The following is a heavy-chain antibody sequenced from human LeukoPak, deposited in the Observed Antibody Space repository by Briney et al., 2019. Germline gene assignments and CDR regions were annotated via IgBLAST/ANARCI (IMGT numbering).Heavy chain of an antibody. CDR3: ARSGGSSSLGY. CDR1: GFTFSSYR. V-gene: IGHV3-74*01. J-gene: IGHJ4*02. D-gene: IGHD6-6*01. Sequence: PGGSLRVSSAASGFTFSSYRMHWVRQAPGKGLVWVSHINTDGSSTTYADSVKGRVTISRDNAKNTLYLQMNSLRAEDTAVYYCARSGGSSSLGYWGQGTLVTVSS. CDR2: INTDGSST.